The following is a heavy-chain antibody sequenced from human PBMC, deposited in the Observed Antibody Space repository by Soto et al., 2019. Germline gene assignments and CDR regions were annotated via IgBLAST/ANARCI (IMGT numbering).Heavy chain of an antibody. J-gene: IGHJ1*01. CDR1: GFTFSSYA. CDR2: ISGSGGST. D-gene: IGHD6-13*01. CDR3: AKRTSAAAGYFAEYFQH. Sequence: EVQLLESGGGLVQPGGSLRLSCAASGFTFSSYAMSWVRQAPGKGLEWVSAISGSGGSTYYADSVKGRFTISRDNSKNTLYLQMNSLRAEDTAVYYCAKRTSAAAGYFAEYFQHWGQGTLVTVSS. V-gene: IGHV3-23*01.